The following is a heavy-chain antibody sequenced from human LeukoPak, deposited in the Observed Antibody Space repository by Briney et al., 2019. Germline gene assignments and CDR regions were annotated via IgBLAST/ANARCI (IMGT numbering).Heavy chain of an antibody. CDR2: IYYSGST. CDR3: AREVCSGGSCLLDY. CDR1: GGSISSYY. D-gene: IGHD2-15*01. V-gene: IGHV4-59*01. Sequence: SETLSLTCTVSGGSISSYYWSWIRQPPGKGLEWIWYIYYSGSTNYNPSLKSRVTISVDTSKNQFYLKLSSVTAADTAVYYCAREVCSGGSCLLDYWGQGTLVTVSS. J-gene: IGHJ4*02.